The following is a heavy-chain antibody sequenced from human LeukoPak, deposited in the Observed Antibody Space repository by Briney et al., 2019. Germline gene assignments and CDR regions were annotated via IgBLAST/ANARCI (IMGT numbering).Heavy chain of an antibody. D-gene: IGHD3-22*01. CDR2: INSDGSST. J-gene: IGHJ4*02. CDR3: AKDTGPYYYDSSGYCDY. Sequence: GGSLRLSCAASGFTFSSYWMHWVRQAPGKGLVWVSRINSDGSSTSYADSVKGRFTISRDNAKNTLYLQMNSLRAEDTALYYCAKDTGPYYYDSSGYCDYWGQGTLVTVSS. CDR1: GFTFSSYW. V-gene: IGHV3-74*01.